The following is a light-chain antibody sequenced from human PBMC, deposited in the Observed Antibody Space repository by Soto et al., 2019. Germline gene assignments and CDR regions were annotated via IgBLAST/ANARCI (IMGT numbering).Light chain of an antibody. CDR3: QQRNVWPRVT. CDR2: GAF. Sequence: EIVFTQSPATLSLSPGERATLSCRASPSITNFLAWYQQKPGQAPRHLIYGAFNRATGIPARFSGSGSGSDFTITISSLEPEDSAVYCCQQRNVWPRVTFGQGTRLEIK. CDR1: PSITNF. V-gene: IGKV3-11*01. J-gene: IGKJ5*01.